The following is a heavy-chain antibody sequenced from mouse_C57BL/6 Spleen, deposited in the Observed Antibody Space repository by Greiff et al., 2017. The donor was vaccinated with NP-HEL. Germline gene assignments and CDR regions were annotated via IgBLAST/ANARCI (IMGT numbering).Heavy chain of an antibody. Sequence: VQGVESGPGLVQPSQSLSITCTVSGFSLTSYGVHWVRQSPGKGLEWLGVIWSGGSTDYNAAFISRLSISKDNSKSQVFFKMNSLQADDTAIYYCARNALITTVVAPYAMDYWGQGTSVTVSS. CDR2: IWSGGST. J-gene: IGHJ4*01. V-gene: IGHV2-2*01. D-gene: IGHD1-1*01. CDR3: ARNALITTVVAPYAMDY. CDR1: GFSLTSYG.